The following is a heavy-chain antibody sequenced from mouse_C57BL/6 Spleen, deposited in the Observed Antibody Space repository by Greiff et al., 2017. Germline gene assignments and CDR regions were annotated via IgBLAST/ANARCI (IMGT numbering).Heavy chain of an antibody. D-gene: IGHD2-4*01. Sequence: EVKLMESGPGLLKPSQSLSLSCSVTGYSITSGYYWNWIRQFPGNKLEWMGYISYDGSNNYNPSLKNRISITRDTSKNQFYLKLNSVTTEDTATYYCARADYDGFAYWGQGALVTVSA. CDR3: ARADYDGFAY. CDR1: GYSITSGYY. CDR2: ISYDGSN. V-gene: IGHV3-6*01. J-gene: IGHJ3*01.